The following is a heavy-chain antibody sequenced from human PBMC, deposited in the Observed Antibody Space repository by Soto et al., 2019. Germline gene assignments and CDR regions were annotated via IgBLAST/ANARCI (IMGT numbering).Heavy chain of an antibody. D-gene: IGHD4-4*01. CDR2: MNPNSGNT. V-gene: IGHV1-8*01. CDR1: GYTFTSYD. CDR3: ARRAAYSNSYYYYYYYMDV. Sequence: ASVKVSCKASGYTFTSYDINWVRQATGQGLEWMGWMNPNSGNTGYAQKFQGRVTMTRNTSISTAYMELSSLRSEDTAVYYCARRAAYSNSYYYYYYYMDVWGKGTTVTVSS. J-gene: IGHJ6*03.